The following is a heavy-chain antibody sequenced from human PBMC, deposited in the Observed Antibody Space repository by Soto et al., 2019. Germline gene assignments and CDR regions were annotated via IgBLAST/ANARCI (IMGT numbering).Heavy chain of an antibody. D-gene: IGHD2-15*01. CDR2: ISVSGGNT. CDR3: AKAAASGGKSLIFDY. V-gene: IGHV3-23*01. Sequence: GGSLRLSCAASGFTFSSYAMTWVRQAPGKGLEWVSTISVSGGNTYYADSVKGRFTISRDNSKNTVYVQMNSLRADHTAIYYCAKAAASGGKSLIFDYWGQGTLVTLSS. CDR1: GFTFSSYA. J-gene: IGHJ4*02.